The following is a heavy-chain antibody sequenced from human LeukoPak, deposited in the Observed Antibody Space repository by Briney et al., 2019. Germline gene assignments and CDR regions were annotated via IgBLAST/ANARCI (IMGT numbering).Heavy chain of an antibody. D-gene: IGHD1-14*01. CDR3: TRGETVPDARYYFDS. Sequence: GGSLRLSCAASGFIFRDYCMTWVRQAPGKGLEWVGFVRSDSHDGTTEYAASVNGRFFISRDNSRNIAYLQMNNLEIEDTAVYYCTRGETVPDARYYFDSWGLGALVTVSS. V-gene: IGHV3-49*04. CDR2: VRSDSHDGTT. CDR1: GFIFRDYC. J-gene: IGHJ4*02.